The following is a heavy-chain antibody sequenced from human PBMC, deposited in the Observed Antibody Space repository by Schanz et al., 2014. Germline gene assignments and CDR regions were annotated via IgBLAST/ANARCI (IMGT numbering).Heavy chain of an antibody. CDR1: GGTFSTYP. J-gene: IGHJ6*03. CDR2: IIPIHGIA. D-gene: IGHD2-2*02. CDR3: AGTYCSSASCYTGYYYMDV. V-gene: IGHV1-69*02. Sequence: VQLEQSGAEVKKPGSSMKVSCKASGGTFSTYPINWLRQAPGQGLEWMGRIIPIHGIANYAQNFQGRVTITADKSTSTAYMELTSLRSEDTAVYYCAGTYCSSASCYTGYYYMDVWGKGTTVTVSS.